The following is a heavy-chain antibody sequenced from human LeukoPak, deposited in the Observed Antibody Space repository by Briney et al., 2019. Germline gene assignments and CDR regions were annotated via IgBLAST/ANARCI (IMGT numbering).Heavy chain of an antibody. CDR1: GLTFSTYA. V-gene: IGHV3-23*01. CDR3: AKDSQSVAFFLDDAFDL. J-gene: IGHJ3*01. D-gene: IGHD2/OR15-2a*01. Sequence: SGGSLRLSCTASGLTFSTYALSWVRQTPGKGLERLSVISATGSTTYYADSVRGRFTISRDNSKNTLYLQMNSLRVEDTAVYYCAKDSQSVAFFLDDAFDLWGQGTIVTVSS. CDR2: ISATGSTT.